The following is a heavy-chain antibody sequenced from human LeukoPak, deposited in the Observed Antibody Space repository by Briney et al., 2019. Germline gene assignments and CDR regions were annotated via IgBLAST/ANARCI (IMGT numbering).Heavy chain of an antibody. V-gene: IGHV1-69*04. J-gene: IGHJ6*02. CDR1: GGPFSRYA. CDR3: AGIGLGYCSSTSCSRRGYYYYYGMDV. D-gene: IGHD2-2*01. Sequence: SVKVSCKASGGPFSRYAINWVRQPPGQGLEWMERIIPIHGIANYAQKFQGRVTITADKSTSTAYMELSSLRSEDTVVYYCAGIGLGYCSSTSCSRRGYYYYYGMDVWGQGTTVTVSS. CDR2: IIPIHGIA.